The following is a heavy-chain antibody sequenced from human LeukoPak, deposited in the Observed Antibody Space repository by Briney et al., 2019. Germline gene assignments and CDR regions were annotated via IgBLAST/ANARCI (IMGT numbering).Heavy chain of an antibody. J-gene: IGHJ4*02. D-gene: IGHD2-2*03. CDR3: VKDDVGSSLDY. CDR2: ISSNGSST. V-gene: IGHV3-64D*09. Sequence: PGGSLRLSCSASGFTFSSYAMHWVRQAPGKGLEYVSAISSNGSSTYYADSVKGRFTISRDNSKNTLYLQMSSLRAEDTAVYYCVKDDVGSSLDYWGQGTLVTVSS. CDR1: GFTFSSYA.